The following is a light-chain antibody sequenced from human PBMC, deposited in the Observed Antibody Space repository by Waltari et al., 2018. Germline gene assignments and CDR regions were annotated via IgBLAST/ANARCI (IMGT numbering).Light chain of an antibody. CDR3: QQSYSIPRT. CDR2: AAS. CDR1: QSISSY. V-gene: IGKV1-39*01. Sequence: DIQMTQSPTSLSASVGDRVTITCRASQSISSYLNWYQQKPGKAPKVLIYAASSLQSGVPSRFSGSGSGTDFTLTISSLQPEDFGTYYCQQSYSIPRTFGPGTKVDIK. J-gene: IGKJ3*01.